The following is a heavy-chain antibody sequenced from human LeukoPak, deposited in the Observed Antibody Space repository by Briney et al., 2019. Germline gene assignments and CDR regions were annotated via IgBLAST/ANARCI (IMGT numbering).Heavy chain of an antibody. D-gene: IGHD3-10*01. CDR2: ISGRGDST. CDR3: AKNYGSGSKYFDY. Sequence: GASLRLSCAASGFTFSSYAMSWVRQAPGEGLEWVSAISGRGDSTYYADSVKGRFTISRDNSKSTLYLQMNSLRAEDTAVYYCAKNYGSGSKYFDYWGQGTLVTVSS. J-gene: IGHJ4*02. CDR1: GFTFSSYA. V-gene: IGHV3-23*01.